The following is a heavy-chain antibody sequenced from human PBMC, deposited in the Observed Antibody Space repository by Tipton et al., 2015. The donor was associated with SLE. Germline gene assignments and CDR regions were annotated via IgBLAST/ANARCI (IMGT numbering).Heavy chain of an antibody. J-gene: IGHJ3*02. CDR3: ARGVGASLRVDAFDI. V-gene: IGHV1-69*01. CDR1: GGSFSRYG. CDR2: IIPLFGTA. Sequence: QVQLVQSGAEVKKPGASVKVSCTASGGSFSRYGISWVRQVPGQGLEWMGGIIPLFGTANYAQNFQGRVTITADESSSTAYMELSSLRSEDTAVYYCARGVGASLRVDAFDIWGQGTMVTVSS. D-gene: IGHD1-26*01.